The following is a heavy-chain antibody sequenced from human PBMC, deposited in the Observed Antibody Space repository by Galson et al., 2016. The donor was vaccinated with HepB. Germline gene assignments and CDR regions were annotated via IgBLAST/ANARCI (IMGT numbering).Heavy chain of an antibody. V-gene: IGHV1-18*01. CDR1: GYTFTSYG. D-gene: IGHD6-13*01. J-gene: IGHJ4*02. Sequence: SVKVSCKASGYTFTSYGISWVRQAPGQGLEWMGWISAYNANTNYAQKLQGRVTMTTDTSTSTACMELRSLRFDDTAVYYCARGPSLVTEYSNNWPHFDNWGQGNLVTVSS. CDR2: ISAYNANT. CDR3: ARGPSLVTEYSNNWPHFDN.